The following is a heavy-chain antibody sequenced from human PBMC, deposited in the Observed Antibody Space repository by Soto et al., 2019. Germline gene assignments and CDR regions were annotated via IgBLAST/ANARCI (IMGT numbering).Heavy chain of an antibody. D-gene: IGHD5-12*01. Sequence: QVQLVESGGGVVQPGRSLRLSCAASGFIFSTYGMHWVRQAPGKGLEWVAVISFYGRNKYYADSVRGQFTISRDNSKNTMHLQMNSLRGEDTAVYYCAKDTATAITSYYFYGMDVWGQGTTVTVSS. CDR2: ISFYGRNK. J-gene: IGHJ6*02. CDR1: GFIFSTYG. CDR3: AKDTATAITSYYFYGMDV. V-gene: IGHV3-30*18.